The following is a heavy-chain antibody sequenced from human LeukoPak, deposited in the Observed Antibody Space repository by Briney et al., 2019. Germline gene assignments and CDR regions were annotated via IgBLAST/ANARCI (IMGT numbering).Heavy chain of an antibody. CDR1: GYSISSGYY. Sequence: SETLSLTCAVSGYSISSGYYWGWIRQPPGKGLEWIGSIYHSGSTYYNPSHKSRVTISVDTSKNQFSLKLSSVTAADTAVYYCAGSSTSYDYWGQGTLVTVSS. D-gene: IGHD2-2*01. V-gene: IGHV4-38-2*01. CDR3: AGSSTSYDY. J-gene: IGHJ4*02. CDR2: IYHSGST.